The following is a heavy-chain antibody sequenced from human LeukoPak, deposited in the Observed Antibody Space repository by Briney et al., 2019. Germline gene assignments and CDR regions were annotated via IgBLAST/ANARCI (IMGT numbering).Heavy chain of an antibody. CDR1: GFTVSSNY. V-gene: IGHV3-53*01. J-gene: IGHJ6*02. D-gene: IGHD5-24*01. CDR2: IYSGGST. CDR3: ARENRDLYYGMDV. Sequence: GGSLRLSCAASGFTVSSNYMSWVRQAPGKGLEWVSVIYSGGSTYYADSVKGRFTISRDNSKNTLYLQMNSLRAEDTAVYYCARENRDLYYGMDVWGQGTTVTVSS.